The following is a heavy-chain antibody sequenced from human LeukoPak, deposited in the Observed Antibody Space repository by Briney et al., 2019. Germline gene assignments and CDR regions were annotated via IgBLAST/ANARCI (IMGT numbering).Heavy chain of an antibody. CDR3: AREEELWLNRRRYFDY. D-gene: IGHD5-18*01. CDR2: IYYSGST. J-gene: IGHJ4*02. V-gene: IGHV4-39*07. CDR1: GGSKSSSSYY. Sequence: SETLSLTCTVSGGSKSSSSYYWGWIRQPPGKGLEWIASIYYSGSTYYNPSLKSRVTISVDTSKNQFSLKLSSVTAADTAVYYCAREEELWLNRRRYFDYWGQGTLVTVSS.